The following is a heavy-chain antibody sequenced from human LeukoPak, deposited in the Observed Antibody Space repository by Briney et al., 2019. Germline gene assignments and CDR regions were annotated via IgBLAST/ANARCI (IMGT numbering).Heavy chain of an antibody. CDR1: GGSISNYY. V-gene: IGHV4-59*01. Sequence: KSSETLSLTCTVSGGSISNYYWCWIRQPPGKGLEWFGYIYYSGSTNSNPSLKSRVTISLDTSKNQFYLKLSSVTAADTAVYYCARAGQFISARPITFDYWGQGTLVTVSS. CDR2: IYYSGST. J-gene: IGHJ4*02. CDR3: ARAGQFISARPITFDY. D-gene: IGHD6-6*01.